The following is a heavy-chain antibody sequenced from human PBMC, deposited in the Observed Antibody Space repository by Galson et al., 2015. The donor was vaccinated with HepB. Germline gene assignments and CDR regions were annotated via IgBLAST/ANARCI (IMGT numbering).Heavy chain of an antibody. Sequence: SVKVSCKVSGYTLTELSMHWVRQAPGKGLEWMGGFDPEDGETIYAQKFQGRVTITADKSTSTAYMELSSLRSEDTAVYYCARDWGGSYNDYMDVWGKGTTVTVSS. J-gene: IGHJ6*03. CDR1: GYTLTELS. CDR3: ARDWGGSYNDYMDV. V-gene: IGHV1-24*01. D-gene: IGHD1-26*01. CDR2: FDPEDGET.